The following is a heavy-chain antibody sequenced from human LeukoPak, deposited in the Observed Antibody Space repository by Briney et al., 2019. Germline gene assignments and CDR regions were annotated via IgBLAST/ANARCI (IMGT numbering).Heavy chain of an antibody. CDR1: GFTFSSYW. Sequence: PGGSLRLSCAASGFTFSSYWMSWVRQAPGEGPEWVANIKQDESEIYYVDSVKGRFTISRDNAKNSLYLQMNSLRAEDTAVYYCARERQWLVQRRYFDYWGQGTLVTVSS. CDR3: ARERQWLVQRRYFDY. CDR2: IKQDESEI. V-gene: IGHV3-7*01. J-gene: IGHJ4*02. D-gene: IGHD6-19*01.